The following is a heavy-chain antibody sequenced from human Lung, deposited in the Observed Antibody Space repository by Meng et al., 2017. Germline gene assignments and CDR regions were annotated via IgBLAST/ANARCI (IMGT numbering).Heavy chain of an antibody. V-gene: IGHV1-2*02. J-gene: IGHJ4*02. CDR3: ARSSGWCRDDY. CDR1: GYTLTDYY. Sequence: ASVKVSCKASGYTLTDYYMHWVRQAPGQGLEWMGWINPNTDATNYAPKFHGRVTMTRDTSISTAYMEQTSLTSDDTTVYYCARSSGWCRDDYWGQGTLVTVSS. CDR2: INPNTDAT. D-gene: IGHD6-19*01.